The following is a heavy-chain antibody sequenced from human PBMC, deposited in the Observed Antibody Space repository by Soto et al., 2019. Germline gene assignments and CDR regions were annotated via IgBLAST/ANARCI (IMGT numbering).Heavy chain of an antibody. CDR3: ARTVLGPDLLADSFVDYYYYMDV. CDR1: GGSISNFY. Sequence: PSETLSLTCPVCGGSISNFYWSWIRQPPGKGLEWIGYVYYTGSTSYNPSLKHRVTFSADSSRGQFSLRLNSVTAADTAVYYCARTVLGPDLLADSFVDYYYYMDVWGQGTTVTVSS. V-gene: IGHV4-59*08. J-gene: IGHJ6*03. D-gene: IGHD3-9*01. CDR2: VYYTGST.